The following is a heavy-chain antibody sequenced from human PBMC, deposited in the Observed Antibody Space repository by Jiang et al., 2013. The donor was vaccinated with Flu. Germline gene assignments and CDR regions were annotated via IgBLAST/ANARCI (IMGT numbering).Heavy chain of an antibody. CDR2: ISAYNGNT. CDR1: GYTFINYG. J-gene: IGHJ3*02. D-gene: IGHD2-21*02. V-gene: IGHV1-18*01. Sequence: SGAEVKKPGASVKVSCKASGYTFINYGVSWVRQTPGQGLEWMGWISAYNGNTNYAQKFQGRVTMTTDTSTSTAYMELRSLRSDDTAVYFCAREDVVVTAAPGAAFDIWGQGTMVTVSS. CDR3: AREDVVVTAAPGAAFDI.